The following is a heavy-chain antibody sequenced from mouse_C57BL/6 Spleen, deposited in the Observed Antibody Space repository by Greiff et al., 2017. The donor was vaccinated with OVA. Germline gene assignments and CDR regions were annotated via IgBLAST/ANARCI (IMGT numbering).Heavy chain of an antibody. D-gene: IGHD2-3*01. J-gene: IGHJ2*01. Sequence: QVQLLQSGTDLVKPGASVKLSCKASGYTFTSYWMYWVKQRPGQGLEWIGNINPSNGGTNYNEKFKSKATLTVDKSSSTAYMQLSSLTSEDSAVYYCAREMVNYFDYWGQGTTLTVSS. CDR3: AREMVNYFDY. V-gene: IGHV1-53*01. CDR1: GYTFTSYW. CDR2: INPSNGGT.